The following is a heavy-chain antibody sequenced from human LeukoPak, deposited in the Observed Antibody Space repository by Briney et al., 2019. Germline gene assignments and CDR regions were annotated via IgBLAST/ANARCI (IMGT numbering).Heavy chain of an antibody. CDR1: GFTLSSYA. CDR2: IYYTGTT. V-gene: IGHV4-38-2*01. Sequence: GALVLSSAAAGFTLSSYAMSGVRQPRGEGLGWSGSIYYTGTTYYNLKLKGRGTISVDTSKYQCSLRLSSVTAADTAVYYCAQNGQSGFSFAPWGQGTLVTVSS. J-gene: IGHJ5*02. CDR3: AQNGQSGFSFAP. D-gene: IGHD2-8*01.